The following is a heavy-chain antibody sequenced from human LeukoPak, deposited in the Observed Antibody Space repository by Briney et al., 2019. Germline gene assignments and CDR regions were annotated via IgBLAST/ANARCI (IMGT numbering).Heavy chain of an antibody. Sequence: PGRSLRLSCAASGFTFSSYGMHWVRQAPGKGLEWVAVISYDGSNKYYADSVKGRFTISRGNSKNTLYLQMNSLRAEDTAVYYCARGSKYNSRWSRNKWFDPWGQGTLVTVSS. CDR1: GFTFSSYG. D-gene: IGHD6-13*01. CDR3: ARGSKYNSRWSRNKWFDP. J-gene: IGHJ5*02. V-gene: IGHV3-30*03. CDR2: ISYDGSNK.